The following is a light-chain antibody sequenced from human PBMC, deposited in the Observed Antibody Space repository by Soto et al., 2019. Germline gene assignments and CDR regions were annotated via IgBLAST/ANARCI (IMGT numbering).Light chain of an antibody. J-gene: IGKJ4*01. CDR3: QQYQAFPHT. V-gene: IGKV1-5*01. Sequence: DIQMTQSPSPLSASVGDRVTLTCRASQTVSTWLAWYQQKPGKAPYLLIYDASSLQSGVPSRFSGSGFGTDFTLSISSLQPEDFATYYCQQYQAFPHTFGGGTKVEIK. CDR2: DAS. CDR1: QTVSTW.